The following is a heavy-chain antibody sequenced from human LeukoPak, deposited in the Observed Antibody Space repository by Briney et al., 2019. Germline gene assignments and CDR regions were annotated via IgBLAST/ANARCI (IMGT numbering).Heavy chain of an antibody. V-gene: IGHV3-7*01. D-gene: IGHD3-22*01. Sequence: GGSLRLSCAASGFTFSSYAMHWVRQAPGKGLEWVANIKQDGSEKYYVDSVKGRFTISRDNAKNSLYLQMNSLRAEDTAVYYCARGSGYWVYWGQGTLVTVSS. CDR1: GFTFSSYA. J-gene: IGHJ4*02. CDR3: ARGSGYWVY. CDR2: IKQDGSEK.